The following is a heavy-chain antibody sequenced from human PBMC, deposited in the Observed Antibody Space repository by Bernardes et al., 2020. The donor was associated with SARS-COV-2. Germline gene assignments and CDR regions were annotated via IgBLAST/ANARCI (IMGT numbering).Heavy chain of an antibody. V-gene: IGHV5-51*01. D-gene: IGHD3-22*01. CDR3: ARHPPFSSGLHYVDP. J-gene: IGHJ5*02. Sequence: GESLKISCKASGYSFTSNWIAWVRQVPGRGLEWMGIIYPGDSDTIYSPSFQGQVTISADKSISTAYLQWTSLKASDTAMYYCARHPPFSSGLHYVDPWGQGTLVSVSS. CDR2: IYPGDSDT. CDR1: GYSFTSNW.